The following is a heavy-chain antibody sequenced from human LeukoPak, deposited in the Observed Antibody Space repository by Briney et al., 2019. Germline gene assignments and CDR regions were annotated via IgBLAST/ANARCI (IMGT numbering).Heavy chain of an antibody. V-gene: IGHV1-2*02. D-gene: IGHD1-26*01. CDR2: IDPNRGGT. CDR3: VRGGGTAHCDF. CDR1: GYTFTAYN. Sequence: ASVKVSCKASGYTFTAYNMHWVRQAPGQGLEWMGWIDPNRGGTHYAQMFLGRVTMTRDTSISTAYMDLSRLTSDDTAVYFCVRGGGTAHCDFWGQGTLVTVSS. J-gene: IGHJ4*02.